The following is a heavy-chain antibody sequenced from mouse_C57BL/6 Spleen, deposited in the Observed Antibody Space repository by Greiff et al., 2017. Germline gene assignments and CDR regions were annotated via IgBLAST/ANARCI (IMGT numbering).Heavy chain of an antibody. CDR3: ARGGYDYDPFAY. D-gene: IGHD2-4*01. V-gene: IGHV1-61*01. CDR1: GYTFTSYW. CDR2: IYPSDSET. J-gene: IGHJ3*01. Sequence: QVQLKQPGAELVRPGSSVKLSCKASGYTFTSYWMDWVKQRPGQGLEWIGNIYPSDSETHYNQKFKEQATLTVDKSASTAYMQLSSLTSEDSAVYYCARGGYDYDPFAYWGQGTLVTVSA.